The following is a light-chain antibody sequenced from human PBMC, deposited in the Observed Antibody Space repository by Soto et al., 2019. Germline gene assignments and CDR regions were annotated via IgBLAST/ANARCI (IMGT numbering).Light chain of an antibody. J-gene: IGKJ1*01. CDR2: AAS. CDR3: QQYYSYPRR. CDR1: QGISSY. V-gene: IGKV1-8*01. Sequence: ANRMSQSASSFSASPRDRVTITCRASQGISSYLAWYQQKPVKAPKLLIYAASTLQSGVPSRFIGSGSGTDFTLTISCLQSEDFATYYCQQYYSYPRRFGQGASVDIK.